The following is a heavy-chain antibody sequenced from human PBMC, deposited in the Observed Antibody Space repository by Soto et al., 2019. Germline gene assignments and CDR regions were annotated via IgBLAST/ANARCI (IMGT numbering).Heavy chain of an antibody. D-gene: IGHD3-22*01. CDR1: RGSISDTSYY. CDR2: VYHGGRT. J-gene: IGHJ5*02. V-gene: IGHV4-39*02. Sequence: SETLSLTCPVSRGSISDTSYYWGWFRQPPGKGLECLGTVYHGGRTYYNPSLNIRVTLSIVMTNNHVSLILNSVTAADTAVYYCARVGPWVPYYYDSSPYTFENWFDPWGQGTLVTVSS. CDR3: ARVGPWVPYYYDSSPYTFENWFDP.